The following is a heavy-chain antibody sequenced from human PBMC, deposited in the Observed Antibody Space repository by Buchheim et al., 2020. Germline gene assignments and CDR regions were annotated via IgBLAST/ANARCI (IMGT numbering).Heavy chain of an antibody. J-gene: IGHJ6*02. D-gene: IGHD2-8*02. CDR3: AGGYCTGNSCHYIDFYYYGLDF. CDR2: ISADGSNK. Sequence: QVQLVESGGGVVQPGKSLRLSCAASGFTFNTYTMHWVRQAPGKGLEWVALISADGSNKYYADSVKGRFAISRDTSRDTVHLQMNSLRAEDTALYYWAGGYCTGNSCHYIDFYYYGLDFWGLGTT. V-gene: IGHV3-30*09. CDR1: GFTFNTYT.